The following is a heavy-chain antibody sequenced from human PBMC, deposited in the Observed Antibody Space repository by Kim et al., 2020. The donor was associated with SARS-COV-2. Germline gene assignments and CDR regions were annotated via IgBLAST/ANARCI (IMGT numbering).Heavy chain of an antibody. CDR1: GFTFSSYA. D-gene: IGHD5-18*01. CDR3: ASSPLDVDTAMVTVYYSYGMYV. CDR2: ISYDGSNK. J-gene: IGHJ6*02. V-gene: IGHV3-30*04. Sequence: GGSLRLSCAASGFTFSSYAMHWVRQAPGKGLEWVAVISYDGSNKYYADSVKGRFTISRDNSKNTLYLQMNSLRAEDTAVYYCASSPLDVDTAMVTVYYSYGMYVCGQGTTVTVSS.